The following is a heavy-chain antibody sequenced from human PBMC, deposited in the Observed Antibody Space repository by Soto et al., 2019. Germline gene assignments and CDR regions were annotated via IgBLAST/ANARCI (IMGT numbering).Heavy chain of an antibody. CDR2: IKKDGSEQ. Sequence: PGGSLRLSCTASGFTFSDYWMTWVRQAPGKGLEWVASIKKDGSEQSFVDSVKGRFTISRDNAKNSLSLHMSSLRDEDTAVYYCVRRAAVVELDYWGQGT. CDR3: VRRAAVVELDY. V-gene: IGHV3-7*01. J-gene: IGHJ4*02. D-gene: IGHD6-13*01. CDR1: GFTFSDYW.